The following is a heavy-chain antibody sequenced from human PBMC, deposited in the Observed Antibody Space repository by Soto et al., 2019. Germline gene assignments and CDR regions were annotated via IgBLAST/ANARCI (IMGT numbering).Heavy chain of an antibody. CDR3: ARRYGACFDY. V-gene: IGHV4-59*08. CDR1: GGSISSYY. CDR2: IYYSGST. D-gene: IGHD5-18*01. Sequence: QVQLQESGPGLVKPSETLSLTCTVSGGSISSYYWSWIRQPPGKGLEWIGYIYYSGSTNYNPSLKRPVTRPVDTSKNQSSLKLSSGPAADTAVYSCARRYGACFDYWGQGTLVTVSS. J-gene: IGHJ4*02.